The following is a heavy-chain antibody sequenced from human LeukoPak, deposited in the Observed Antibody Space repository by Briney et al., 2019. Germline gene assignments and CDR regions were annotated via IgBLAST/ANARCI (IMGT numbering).Heavy chain of an antibody. V-gene: IGHV7-4-1*02. CDR1: GYTFTSYA. J-gene: IGHJ5*02. Sequence: ASVKVSCKASGYTFTSYAMNWVRQAPGQGLEWMGWINTNTGNPTYAQGFTGRFVFSLGTSVSTAYLQISSLKAEDTAVYYCARYSVVAARGPLNWFDPWGQGTLVTVSS. CDR2: INTNTGNP. D-gene: IGHD2-15*01. CDR3: ARYSVVAARGPLNWFDP.